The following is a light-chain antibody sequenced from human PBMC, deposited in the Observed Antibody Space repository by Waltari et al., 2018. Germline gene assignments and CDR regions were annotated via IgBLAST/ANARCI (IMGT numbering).Light chain of an antibody. J-gene: IGLJ3*02. CDR3: LISYSGARFV. Sequence: QAVVTQEPSLTVSPGGTVTLTCGSSTGAVTSGHYPYWFQQKPGQAPRTLSYDTSNKPSCTPAGFSGSLLVGKAALTLSGAQPEDESEYYCLISYSGARFVFGGGTKLTVL. V-gene: IGLV7-46*01. CDR2: DTS. CDR1: TGAVTSGHY.